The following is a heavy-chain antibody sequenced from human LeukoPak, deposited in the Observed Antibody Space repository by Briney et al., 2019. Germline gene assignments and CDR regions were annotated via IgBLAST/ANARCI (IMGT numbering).Heavy chain of an antibody. CDR2: ISYDGSNK. J-gene: IGHJ4*02. CDR1: GFTFRSYA. CDR3: ATLWGSGSPPFDY. Sequence: GGSLRLSCAVSGFTFRSYAMHWVRPAPDRGREWVAVISYDGSNKYYADSVKGRFTNSRGNSKNTLYLQMNSLRAEDTAVYYCATLWGSGSPPFDYWGQGTLVTVSS. D-gene: IGHD3-10*01. V-gene: IGHV3-30*04.